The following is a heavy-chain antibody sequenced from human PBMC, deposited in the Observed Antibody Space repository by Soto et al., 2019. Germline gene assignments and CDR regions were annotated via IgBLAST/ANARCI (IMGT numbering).Heavy chain of an antibody. D-gene: IGHD4-17*01. CDR1: GFIFNDYW. V-gene: IGHV3-74*01. Sequence: PGGSLRLSCAASGFIFNDYWMRWVRQAPGKGLVWVSRINSDGSTTNYADSVRGRFTISRDNAKNTLYLQMNSLRAEDTAVYYCATSKVYAQGIDYWGQGTLVTVSS. CDR2: INSDGSTT. J-gene: IGHJ4*02. CDR3: ATSKVYAQGIDY.